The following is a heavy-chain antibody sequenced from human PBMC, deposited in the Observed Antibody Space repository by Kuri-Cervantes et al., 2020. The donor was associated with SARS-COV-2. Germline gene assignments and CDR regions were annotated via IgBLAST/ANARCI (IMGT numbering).Heavy chain of an antibody. D-gene: IGHD3-22*01. CDR1: GGSFSGYY. CDR2: INHSGST. CDR3: ARVSEDYDSSGPFDY. V-gene: IGHV4-34*01. J-gene: IGHJ4*02. Sequence: SQTLSFTCAVYGGSFSGYYWSWIRQPPGKGLEWIGEINHSGSTNYDPSLKSRVTISVDTSKNQFSLKLSSVTAADTAVYYCARVSEDYDSSGPFDYWGQGTLVTVSS.